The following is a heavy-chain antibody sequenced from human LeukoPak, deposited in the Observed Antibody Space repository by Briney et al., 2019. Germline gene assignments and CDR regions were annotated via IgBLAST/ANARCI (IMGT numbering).Heavy chain of an antibody. CDR3: ARGVLDY. CDR1: GGSISSSSYY. Sequence: SETLSLTCTVSGGSISSSSYYWGWIRQPPGKGLEGIGEINHSGSTNYNPSLKSRVTISVDMSKNHFSLKLSSVTAADTAVYYCARGVLDYWGQGTLVTVSS. V-gene: IGHV4-39*07. D-gene: IGHD4/OR15-4a*01. J-gene: IGHJ4*02. CDR2: INHSGST.